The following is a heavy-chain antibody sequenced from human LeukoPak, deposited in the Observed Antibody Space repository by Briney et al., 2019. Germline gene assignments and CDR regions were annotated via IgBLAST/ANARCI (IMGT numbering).Heavy chain of an antibody. CDR1: GASIRSYY. CDR2: VSYSGTM. CDR3: ATGNAYYLH. V-gene: IGHV4-59*01. J-gene: IGHJ4*02. Sequence: SETLSLTCTVSGASIRSYYWTWIRQPPGKGLEWIGYVSYSGTMNYNPSLRSRLTMSVDTSKKAVSLKLTSVTAADTAVYYCATGNAYYLHWGQGTLVTVSS. D-gene: IGHD3-10*01.